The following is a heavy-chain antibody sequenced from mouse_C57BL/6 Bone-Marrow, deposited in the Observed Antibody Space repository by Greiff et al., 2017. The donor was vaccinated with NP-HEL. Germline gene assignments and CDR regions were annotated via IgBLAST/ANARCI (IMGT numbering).Heavy chain of an antibody. V-gene: IGHV2-2*01. CDR2: IWSGGST. J-gene: IGHJ3*01. D-gene: IGHD2-4*01. Sequence: QVQLQQSGPGLVQPSQSLSITCTVSGFSLTSYGVHWVRQSPGKGLEWLGVIWSGGSTDYNAAFISRLSISKDNSKSQVFFKMNSLQADDTAIYYCARYYDYGRTVAYWGQGTLVTVSA. CDR3: ARYYDYGRTVAY. CDR1: GFSLTSYG.